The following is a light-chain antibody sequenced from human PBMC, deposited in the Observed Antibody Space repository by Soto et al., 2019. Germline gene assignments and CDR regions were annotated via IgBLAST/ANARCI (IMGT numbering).Light chain of an antibody. CDR2: DVN. Sequence: QSALTQPASVSGSPGQSITISCTGSNSDVGGYNTVSWFQQHPGEAPKLMIYDVNNRPSGVSHRFSGSKSANTASLTISGLQAEDEADYYCSSYTTSSTPFSVFGTGTKVTVL. CDR1: NSDVGGYNT. CDR3: SSYTTSSTPFSV. V-gene: IGLV2-14*03. J-gene: IGLJ1*01.